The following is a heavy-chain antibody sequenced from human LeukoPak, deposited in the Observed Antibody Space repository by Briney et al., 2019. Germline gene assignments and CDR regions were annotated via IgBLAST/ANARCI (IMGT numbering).Heavy chain of an antibody. CDR3: ARGPPADYYDRSGFYPCFDY. V-gene: IGHV4-34*01. D-gene: IGHD3-22*01. J-gene: IGHJ4*02. CDR2: VNHSGST. Sequence: SETLSLTCTVSSGSISSYYWSWFRQPPGKGLEWIGEVNHSGSTNYNPSLKSRVTISVDMSKDQFSLKLGSVTAADTAVYYCARGPPADYYDRSGFYPCFDYWGQGALVTVSS. CDR1: SGSISSYY.